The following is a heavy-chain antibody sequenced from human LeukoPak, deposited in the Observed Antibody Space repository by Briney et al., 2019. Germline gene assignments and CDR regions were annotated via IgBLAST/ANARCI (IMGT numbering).Heavy chain of an antibody. CDR1: GGSISSGGYS. Sequence: SRTLSLTCAVSGGSISSGGYSWSWIRQPPGKGLEWIGYIYHSGSTYYNPSLKSRVTISVDTSKNQFSLKLSSVTAADTAVYYCARQESQQGLGDYWGQGTLVTVSS. V-gene: IGHV4-30-2*03. J-gene: IGHJ4*02. CDR3: ARQESQQGLGDY. D-gene: IGHD6-13*01. CDR2: IYHSGST.